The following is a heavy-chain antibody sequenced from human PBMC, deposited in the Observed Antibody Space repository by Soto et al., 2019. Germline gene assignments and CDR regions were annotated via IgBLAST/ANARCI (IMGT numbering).Heavy chain of an antibody. V-gene: IGHV6-1*01. CDR1: GDSVSSNSVT. CDR3: ARRGAAASPNLFDY. D-gene: IGHD6-13*01. CDR2: TFYRSKWYN. Sequence: QVQLEQSGPGLVRPSQTLSLTCAISGDSVSSNSVTWNWIRQSPSRGLEWLGRTFYRSKWYNEYAVSMKGRITIDPDTSNNHFSLQLKSVTPEDTAVYYCARRGAAASPNLFDYWGQGTLVTVSS. J-gene: IGHJ4*02.